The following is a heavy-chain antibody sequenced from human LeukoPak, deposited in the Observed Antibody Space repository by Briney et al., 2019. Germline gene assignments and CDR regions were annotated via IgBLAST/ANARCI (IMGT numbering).Heavy chain of an antibody. V-gene: IGHV3-74*01. CDR2: INSDGSST. CDR1: GFTFSSYW. D-gene: IGHD1-26*01. Sequence: GGSLRLSCAASGFTFSSYWMHWVRQAPGKGLVWVSRINSDGSSTSYADSVKGRFTISRDNAKNTLYLQMNSLRAEDTAVYYCAKDIILVGATNPAFDYWGQGTLVTVSS. J-gene: IGHJ4*02. CDR3: AKDIILVGATNPAFDY.